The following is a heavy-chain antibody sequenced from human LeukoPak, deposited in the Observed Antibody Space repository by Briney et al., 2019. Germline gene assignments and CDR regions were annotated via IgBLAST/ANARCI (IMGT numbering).Heavy chain of an antibody. V-gene: IGHV4-34*01. J-gene: IGHJ4*02. CDR1: GGSFSGYY. Sequence: PSETLSLTCAVYGGSFSGYYWSWIRQPPGKGLEWIGEINHSGSTNYNPSLKSRVTISVDTSKNQFSLKLSSVTAADTAVYYCARGITMVRGEEDFDYWGQGTMVTVSS. D-gene: IGHD3-10*01. CDR2: INHSGST. CDR3: ARGITMVRGEEDFDY.